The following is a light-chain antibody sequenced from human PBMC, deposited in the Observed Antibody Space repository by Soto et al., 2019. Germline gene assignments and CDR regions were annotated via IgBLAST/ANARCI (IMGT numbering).Light chain of an antibody. J-gene: IGLJ1*01. CDR1: SSNIXXKX. V-gene: IGLV1-44*01. CDR3: ATWDDSLDVHV. Sequence: QSVLTQPPSASGTPGQTITISCSVGSSNIXXKXVSCYEHXPGTAPRLLIYGNNQRPSGVPDRFSGSKSGTSASLAISGLQSEDEAHYYCATWDDSLDVHVFGTGTKVTVL. CDR2: GNN.